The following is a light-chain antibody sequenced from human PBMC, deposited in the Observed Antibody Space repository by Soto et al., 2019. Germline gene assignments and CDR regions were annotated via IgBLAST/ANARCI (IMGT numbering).Light chain of an antibody. CDR3: QQYKDWPKT. CDR1: QSVRSY. CDR2: GAS. V-gene: IGKV3-15*01. Sequence: ETVMTQSPATLSVSPGEGAVLSCRASQSVRSYVAWYQQRPGQAPRVLIYGASTRATGIPIRFSGRGYGTEFTLTIGSLQSEDSAVYYCQQYKDWPKTFGQGTKVEI. J-gene: IGKJ1*01.